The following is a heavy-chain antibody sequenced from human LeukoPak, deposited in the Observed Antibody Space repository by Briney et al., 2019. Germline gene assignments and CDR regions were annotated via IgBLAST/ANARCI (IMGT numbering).Heavy chain of an antibody. D-gene: IGHD3-22*01. Sequence: QSGGSLRLSCAASGFTFSSYAMSWVRQAPGKGLEWVSAISGSGDSTYYADSVKGRFTISRDNSKNTLYLQMNSLRSEDTAVYYCASSSYDSSGYYSNWGQGTLVTVSS. J-gene: IGHJ4*02. V-gene: IGHV3-23*01. CDR2: ISGSGDST. CDR3: ASSSYDSSGYYSN. CDR1: GFTFSSYA.